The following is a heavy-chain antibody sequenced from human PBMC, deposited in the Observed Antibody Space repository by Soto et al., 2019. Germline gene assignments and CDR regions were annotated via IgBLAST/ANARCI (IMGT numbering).Heavy chain of an antibody. J-gene: IGHJ5*01. D-gene: IGHD5-12*01. Sequence: ASETLSLSCSVSSGSINDYYWTWIRQSPGKGLEWIGNIYYSGKTNYNPSLKSRVTISVDASKSEFSLRLTSVSAADTAVYYCARDLGNSVYDFRFDSWGQGTLVTVSS. V-gene: IGHV4-59*01. CDR1: SGSINDYY. CDR3: ARDLGNSVYDFRFDS. CDR2: IYYSGKT.